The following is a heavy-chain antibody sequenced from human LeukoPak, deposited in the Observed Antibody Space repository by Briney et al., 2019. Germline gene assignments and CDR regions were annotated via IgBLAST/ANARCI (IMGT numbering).Heavy chain of an antibody. J-gene: IGHJ4*02. CDR3: AKGGFEVVPAAIDY. D-gene: IGHD2-2*01. V-gene: IGHV4-39*07. CDR1: GGSISSSDYY. Sequence: SETLSLTCSVSGGSISSSDYYWGWIRQPPGKGLEWIGTMFYNGATKTNPSLSSRVTMSIDTSKNQFSLKLSSVTAADTAVYYCAKGGFEVVPAAIDYWGQGTLVTVSS. CDR2: MFYNGAT.